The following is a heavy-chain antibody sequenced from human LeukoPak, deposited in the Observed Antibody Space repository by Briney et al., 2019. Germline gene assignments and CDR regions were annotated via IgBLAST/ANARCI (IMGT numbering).Heavy chain of an antibody. CDR3: AREAGSGSYYNFPDS. CDR1: GFTFSSYD. V-gene: IGHV3-23*01. D-gene: IGHD3-10*01. J-gene: IGHJ5*01. CDR2: ISGSADST. Sequence: GGSLRLSCAASGFTFSSYDMSWVRQAPGKGLEWVSTISGSADSTNFADSVKGRFTISRDNSKNTLYLQMNSLRAEDSAVYYCAREAGSGSYYNFPDSWGQGTLVTVSS.